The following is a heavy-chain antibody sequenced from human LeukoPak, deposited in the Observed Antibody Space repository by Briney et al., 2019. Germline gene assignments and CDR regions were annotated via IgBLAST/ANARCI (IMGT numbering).Heavy chain of an antibody. CDR1: GGSFSGYY. Sequence: SETLSLTCAVYGGSFSGYYWSWIRQPPGKGLEWIGEINHSGSTNYNPSLKSRVTISVDTSKNQFSLKLSSVTAADTAVYYCARGNIAARQRSPYYYYGMDAWGQGTTVTVSS. V-gene: IGHV4-34*01. D-gene: IGHD6-6*01. CDR3: ARGNIAARQRSPYYYYGMDA. CDR2: INHSGST. J-gene: IGHJ6*02.